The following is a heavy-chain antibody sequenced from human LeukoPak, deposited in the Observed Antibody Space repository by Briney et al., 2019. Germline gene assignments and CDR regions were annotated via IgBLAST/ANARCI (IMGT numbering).Heavy chain of an antibody. Sequence: GGSLRLSCAASGFTFNNYAMTWVRQAPGKGLEWVSYISSSSSTIYYADSVKGRFTISRDNAKNSLYLQMNSLRAEDTAVYYCARDLLEDYYYYMDVWGKGTTVTVSS. J-gene: IGHJ6*03. CDR2: ISSSSSTI. CDR3: ARDLLEDYYYYMDV. CDR1: GFTFNNYA. D-gene: IGHD1-1*01. V-gene: IGHV3-48*01.